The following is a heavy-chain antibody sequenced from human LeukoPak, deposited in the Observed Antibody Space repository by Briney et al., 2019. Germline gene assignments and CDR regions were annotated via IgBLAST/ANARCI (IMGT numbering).Heavy chain of an antibody. D-gene: IGHD6-19*01. V-gene: IGHV3-66*01. Sequence: GGSLRLSCAASGFTFNTYAMSWVRQAPGKGLEWVSVFHNGGSTNYADSVKGRFTISSDDSKNTLYLQMNSLRVEDTAVYFCARASQWLAFDDWGQGTLVTVSS. CDR1: GFTFNTYA. CDR3: ARASQWLAFDD. J-gene: IGHJ4*02. CDR2: FHNGGST.